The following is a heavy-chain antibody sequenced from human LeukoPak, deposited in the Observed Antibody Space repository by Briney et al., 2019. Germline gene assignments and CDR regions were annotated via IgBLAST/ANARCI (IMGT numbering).Heavy chain of an antibody. CDR1: GGSISSSSYY. CDR2: IYYSGST. Sequence: PSETLSLTCTVSGGSISSSSYYWGWIRQPPGKGLEWIGSIYYSGSTYYNPSLKSRVTISVDTSKNQFSLKLSSVTAADTAVYYCARPQLWFGELSSLEHYAFDIWGQGTMVTVSS. D-gene: IGHD3-10*01. V-gene: IGHV4-39*01. CDR3: ARPQLWFGELSSLEHYAFDI. J-gene: IGHJ3*02.